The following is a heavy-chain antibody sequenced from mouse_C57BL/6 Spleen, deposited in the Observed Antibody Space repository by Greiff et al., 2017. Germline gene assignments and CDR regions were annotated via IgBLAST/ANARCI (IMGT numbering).Heavy chain of an antibody. D-gene: IGHD1-1*01. Sequence: VQLQQSGPELVKPGASVKISCKASGYSFTGYYMNWVKQSPDKSLEWIGEINPSTGGTTYNQKFKAKATLTVDKSSSTAYMQLKRLTSEDSAVXYGARRSYGWYFDVWGTGTTVTVSS. CDR2: INPSTGGT. V-gene: IGHV1-42*01. J-gene: IGHJ1*03. CDR3: ARRSYGWYFDV. CDR1: GYSFTGYY.